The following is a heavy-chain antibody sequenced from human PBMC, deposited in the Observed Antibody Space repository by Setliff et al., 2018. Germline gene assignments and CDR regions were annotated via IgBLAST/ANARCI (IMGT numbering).Heavy chain of an antibody. CDR3: ARQYYTYIWGSSDYYYYMDV. J-gene: IGHJ6*03. CDR1: GGSVSAPSYY. CDR2: IYYTGRA. Sequence: PSETLSLTCTVSGGSVSAPSYYWGWIRQPPGKGLECIGSIYYTGRAYYNPSLGSRVTISVDTSRNQFYLKVDSVTAADTAVYYCARQYYTYIWGSSDYYYYMDVWGKGTTVTVSS. V-gene: IGHV4-39*01. D-gene: IGHD3-16*01.